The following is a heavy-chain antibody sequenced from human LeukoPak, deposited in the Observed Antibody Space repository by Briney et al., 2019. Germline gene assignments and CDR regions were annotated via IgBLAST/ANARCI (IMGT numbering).Heavy chain of an antibody. CDR1: GFTFSDYY. J-gene: IGHJ6*03. CDR2: IQYDGSNE. CDR3: AKDRCSNGIGCYYYYMDV. D-gene: IGHD2-8*01. Sequence: GGSLRLSCAASGFTFSDYYMSWIRQAPGKGLEWVAYIQYDGSNEQYADSVKGRFSISRDSSKNILYLQLNSLRAEDTAVYYCAKDRCSNGIGCYYYYMDVWGKGTTVTISS. V-gene: IGHV3-30*02.